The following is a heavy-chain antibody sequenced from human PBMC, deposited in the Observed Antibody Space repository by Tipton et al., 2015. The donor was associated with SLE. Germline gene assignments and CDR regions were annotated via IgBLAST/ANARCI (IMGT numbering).Heavy chain of an antibody. CDR1: GGSISSGGHY. V-gene: IGHV4-61*02. D-gene: IGHD1-26*01. CDR3: SRTGAVPFDY. J-gene: IGHJ4*02. Sequence: TLSLTCTVSGGSISSGGHYWSWVRQPAGKGLEWIGRIYTTGNTNYNPSLKSRVTMSVDTSKNQFSLKLTSVTAADTGVYFCSRTGAVPFDYWGQGTLVTVSS. CDR2: IYTTGNT.